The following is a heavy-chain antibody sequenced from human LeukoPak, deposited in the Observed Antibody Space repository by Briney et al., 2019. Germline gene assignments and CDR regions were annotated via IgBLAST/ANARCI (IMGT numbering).Heavy chain of an antibody. J-gene: IGHJ6*03. CDR1: GFTFGSYS. Sequence: GGSLRLSCAASGFTFGSYSMNWVRQAPGKGLEWVSSISTSSTYIYYADSVKGRFTISRDNAKNSLYLQMNSLRAEDTAVYYCARRAAFGVAPAYYYYYMDVWGKGTTVTVSS. CDR2: ISTSSTYI. D-gene: IGHD3-3*01. CDR3: ARRAAFGVAPAYYYYYMDV. V-gene: IGHV3-21*01.